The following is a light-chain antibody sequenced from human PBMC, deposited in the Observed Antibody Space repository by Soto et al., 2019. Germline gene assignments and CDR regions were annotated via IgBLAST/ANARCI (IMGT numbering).Light chain of an antibody. Sequence: DIQMTQSPSSLSASVGDRVTITCRASQNIDNYLNWYQHKAGKAPKLLIYATSTLQSGVPSRFSGSGSWTDFTLTISNLQTEDFAIYFCQETYNVGAVSFGGGTKVEIK. V-gene: IGKV1-39*01. CDR1: QNIDNY. CDR2: ATS. J-gene: IGKJ4*01. CDR3: QETYNVGAVS.